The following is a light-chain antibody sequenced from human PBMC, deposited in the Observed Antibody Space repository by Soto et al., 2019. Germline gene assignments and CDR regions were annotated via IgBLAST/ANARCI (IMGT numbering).Light chain of an antibody. Sequence: QSALTQPASVSGSPGQSITISCTGTSSDVGGYNYVSWYQQHPGKAPKLMIYEVSNRPSGVSNRFSGSKSGNTASLTTSGLQAEDEADYYCSSYTSSRVFGTGTKVTVL. CDR2: EVS. V-gene: IGLV2-14*01. CDR1: SSDVGGYNY. J-gene: IGLJ1*01. CDR3: SSYTSSRV.